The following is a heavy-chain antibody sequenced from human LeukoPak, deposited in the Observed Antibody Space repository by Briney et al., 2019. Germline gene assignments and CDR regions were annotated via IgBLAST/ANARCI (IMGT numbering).Heavy chain of an antibody. J-gene: IGHJ4*02. CDR1: GGSISSSSYY. V-gene: IGHV4-39*01. CDR2: IYYSGST. Sequence: SETLSLTCTVSGGSISSSSYYWGWIRQPPEKGLEWIGSIYYSGSTYYNPSLKSRVTISVDTSKNQFSLKLSSVTAADTAVYYCARDVTPTYFDYWGQGTLVTVSS. CDR3: ARDVTPTYFDY. D-gene: IGHD4-23*01.